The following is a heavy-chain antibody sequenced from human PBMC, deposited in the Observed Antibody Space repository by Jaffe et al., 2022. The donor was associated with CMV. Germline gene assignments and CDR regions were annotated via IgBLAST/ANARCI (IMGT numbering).Heavy chain of an antibody. V-gene: IGHV3-15*01. CDR2: IKSKTDGGTT. Sequence: EVQLVESGGGLVKPGGSLRLSCAASGFTFSNAWMSWVRQAPGKGLEWVGRIKSKTDGGTTDYAAPVKGRFTISRDDSKNTLYLQMNSLKTEDTAVYYCTTDSSGYYYVGYAFDIWGQGTMVTVSS. J-gene: IGHJ3*02. D-gene: IGHD3-22*01. CDR1: GFTFSNAW. CDR3: TTDSSGYYYVGYAFDI.